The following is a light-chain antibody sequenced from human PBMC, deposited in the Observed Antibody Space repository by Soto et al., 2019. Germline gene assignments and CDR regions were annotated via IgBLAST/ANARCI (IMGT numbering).Light chain of an antibody. J-gene: IGKJ1*01. CDR2: AAS. CDR1: QSINSY. CDR3: QQSYSALWT. V-gene: IGKV1-39*01. Sequence: DIQMTQSPSSLSASVGDRVTITCRASQSINSYLHWYQQKPGKAPKVLIYAASSLQSGVPSRFSGSGSGTDFTLTISSLQPEDFATYYCQQSYSALWTFGQGTKVEIK.